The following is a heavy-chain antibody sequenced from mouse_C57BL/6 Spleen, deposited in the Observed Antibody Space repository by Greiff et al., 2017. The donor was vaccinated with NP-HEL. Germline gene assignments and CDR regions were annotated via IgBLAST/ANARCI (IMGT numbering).Heavy chain of an antibody. CDR3: ARGRYQGYFDV. V-gene: IGHV1-52*01. D-gene: IGHD1-1*01. CDR2: IDPSDSET. Sequence: QVQLQQPGAELVRPGSSVKLSCKASGYTFTSYWMHWVKQRPIQGLEWIGNIDPSDSETHYNQKFKDKATLTVDKSSSTAYMQLSSLTSEDSAVYYCARGRYQGYFDVWGTGTTVTVSS. J-gene: IGHJ1*03. CDR1: GYTFTSYW.